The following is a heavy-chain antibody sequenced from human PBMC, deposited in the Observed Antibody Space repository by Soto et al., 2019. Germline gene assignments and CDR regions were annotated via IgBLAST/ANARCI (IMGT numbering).Heavy chain of an antibody. CDR3: AILVRGVTLGYYYYYMDV. V-gene: IGHV4-34*01. Sequence: SETLSLTCTVSVGSINSYYWSWIRQPPGKGLEWIGEINHSGSTNYNPSLKSRVTISVDTSKNQFSLKLSSVTAADTAVYYCAILVRGVTLGYYYYYMDVWGKGTTVTVSS. D-gene: IGHD3-10*01. J-gene: IGHJ6*03. CDR1: VGSINSYY. CDR2: INHSGST.